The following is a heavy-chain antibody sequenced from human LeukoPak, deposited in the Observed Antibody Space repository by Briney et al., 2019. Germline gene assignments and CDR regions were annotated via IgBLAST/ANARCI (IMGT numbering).Heavy chain of an antibody. V-gene: IGHV3-66*01. Sequence: GGSLRLSCAASGFTVSSNYMSWVRQAPGKGLEWVSVIYSGGSTYYAASVKGSFTTSRDNSKNTLYLKMNSLRAEDTAVYYCARDNSSGTTPFDYWVQGTLVTVSS. D-gene: IGHD4-17*01. CDR2: IYSGGST. J-gene: IGHJ4*02. CDR3: ARDNSSGTTPFDY. CDR1: GFTVSSNY.